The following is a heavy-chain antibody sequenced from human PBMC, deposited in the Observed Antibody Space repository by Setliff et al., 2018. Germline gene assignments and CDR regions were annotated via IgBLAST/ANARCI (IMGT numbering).Heavy chain of an antibody. V-gene: IGHV3-11*06. CDR3: VKDPSVYGADSGSI. Sequence: PGGSLRLSCATSGFSFSDYYMSWVRQAPGKGLEWVASTSTSGRYRYYADSVKARFSISRDDAKNTLYLQMTSPRADDTAVYYCVKDPSVYGADSGSIWGQGTMVTVSS. J-gene: IGHJ3*02. CDR2: TSTSGRYR. D-gene: IGHD2-21*02. CDR1: GFSFSDYY.